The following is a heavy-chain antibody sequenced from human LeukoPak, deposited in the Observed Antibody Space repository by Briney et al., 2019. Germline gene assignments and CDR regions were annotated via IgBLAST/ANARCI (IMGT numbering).Heavy chain of an antibody. CDR2: IIPVFGTT. CDR3: ARCSPGDSSNFYAVLQY. J-gene: IGHJ4*02. D-gene: IGHD3-22*01. Sequence: VASVTVSFTAAGGTFSSYAVSWVRLTPGQGLEWLGGIIPVFGTTTYAQKFQAKVTMTADKSTNTAYLEISSLTSDDTAVYYCARCSPGDSSNFYAVLQYWGQGTQVTVST. CDR1: GGTFSSYA. V-gene: IGHV1-69*06.